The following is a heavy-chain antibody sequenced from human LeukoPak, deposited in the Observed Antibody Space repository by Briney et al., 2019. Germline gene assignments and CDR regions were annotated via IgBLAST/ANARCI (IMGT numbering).Heavy chain of an antibody. D-gene: IGHD2-15*01. CDR2: TNYDGSDR. Sequence: PGGSLRLSSAASGFTFRNYAMYWVRQAPGKGLEWVAFTNYDGSDRCYADSVKGRFTVSRDNPKNTLYLQMNSLRTEDTAVYYCAKDLPDRYSLEYWGQGTMVTVPS. CDR3: AKDLPDRYSLEY. CDR1: GFTFRNYA. J-gene: IGHJ4*02. V-gene: IGHV3-30*02.